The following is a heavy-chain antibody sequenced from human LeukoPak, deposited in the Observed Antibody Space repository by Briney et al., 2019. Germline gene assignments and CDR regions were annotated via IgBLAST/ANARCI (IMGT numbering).Heavy chain of an antibody. J-gene: IGHJ4*02. CDR1: GGSISSTTSY. CDR2: IYYSGST. Sequence: PSETLSLTCAVSGGSISSTTSYWGWIRQPPGKGLEWIGRIYYSGSTFYNPSLKSRVTISVDTSKYQFSLRLSSVTAADTAVYYCARHGSTDYFDYWGQGTLVTVSS. CDR3: ARHGSTDYFDY. V-gene: IGHV4-39*01. D-gene: IGHD2-2*03.